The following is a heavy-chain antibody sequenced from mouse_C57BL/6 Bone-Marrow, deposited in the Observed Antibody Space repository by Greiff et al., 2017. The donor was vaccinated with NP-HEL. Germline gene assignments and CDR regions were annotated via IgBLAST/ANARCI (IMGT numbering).Heavy chain of an antibody. J-gene: IGHJ2*01. CDR1: GFPITDDS. V-gene: IGHV14-4*01. CDR2: IDPENGDT. CDR3: TTSITTVVGY. D-gene: IGHD1-1*01. Sequence: VQLQQSGAELVRPGASVKLSCTASGFPITDDSMPWVKPRPEQGLEWIGWIDPENGDTEYASKFQGKATITADTSSNTAYMQLSSLTSEDTAVYYCTTSITTVVGYWGQGTTLTVSS.